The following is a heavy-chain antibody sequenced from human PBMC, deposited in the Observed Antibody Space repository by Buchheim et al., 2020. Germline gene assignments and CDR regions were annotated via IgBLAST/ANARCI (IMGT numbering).Heavy chain of an antibody. V-gene: IGHV4-39*07. CDR1: GGSVSSSSYH. CDR3: ARNFDPSRYGENLFDY. D-gene: IGHD3-9*01. CDR2: IFYSGST. Sequence: QLQLQESGPGLVKPSETLSLTCTVSGGSVSSSSYHWGWIRQPPGKGLEWIGSIFYSGSTYYNPSLKNRATISVDTSKNQFSLKLSSVTAADTAVYYGARNFDPSRYGENLFDYWGQGT. J-gene: IGHJ4*02.